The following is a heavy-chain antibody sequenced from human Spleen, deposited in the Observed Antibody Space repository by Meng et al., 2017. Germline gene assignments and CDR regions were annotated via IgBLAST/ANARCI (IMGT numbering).Heavy chain of an antibody. J-gene: IGHJ4*02. Sequence: GGSLRLSCAASGFTFSSYWMHWVRQTPGKGLVWVSRINTDGTTTTYADSVKGRFTISRDNAKNTLYLQMNSLRGEDTAVYYCARDVAGRGGYWGQGKLVTVSS. CDR2: INTDGTTT. D-gene: IGHD1-26*01. CDR3: ARDVAGRGGY. CDR1: GFTFSSYW. V-gene: IGHV3-74*01.